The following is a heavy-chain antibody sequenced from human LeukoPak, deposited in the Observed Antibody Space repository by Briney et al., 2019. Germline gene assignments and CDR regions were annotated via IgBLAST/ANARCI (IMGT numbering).Heavy chain of an antibody. D-gene: IGHD3-10*01. V-gene: IGHV3-48*01. CDR3: ARMYRTRVLRGVPYYMDV. CDR2: ISYSSSTI. J-gene: IGHJ6*03. Sequence: GGSLRLSCAASGFSLSSYSMTWVRQAPGQGLEWISYISYSSSTIYYADSVKGRFTISRDNADNSLSLQMNSLRAEDAAVYYCARMYRTRVLRGVPYYMDVWGNGTTVTVSS. CDR1: GFSLSSYS.